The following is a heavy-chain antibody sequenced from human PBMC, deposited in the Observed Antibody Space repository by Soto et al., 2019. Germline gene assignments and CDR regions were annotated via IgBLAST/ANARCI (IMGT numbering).Heavy chain of an antibody. CDR3: AKGSGWYYYYGMDV. D-gene: IGHD6-19*01. J-gene: IGHJ6*02. V-gene: IGHV3-23*01. Sequence: GGSLRLSCAASGFTFSSYAMSWVRQAPGKGLEWVSAISGSGGSTYYADSVKGRFTISRDNSKNTLYLQMNSLRAEDTAVYYCAKGSGWYYYYGMDVWGQGTTVTVSS. CDR2: ISGSGGST. CDR1: GFTFSSYA.